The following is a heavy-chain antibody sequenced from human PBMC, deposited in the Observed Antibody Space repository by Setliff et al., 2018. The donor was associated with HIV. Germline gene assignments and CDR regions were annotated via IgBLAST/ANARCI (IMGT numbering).Heavy chain of an antibody. D-gene: IGHD6-19*01. CDR1: GGSISSSSDY. Sequence: NPSETLSLTCSVSGGSISSSSDYWVWIRQPPGKGLEWIGSIYYSGSVYYNPSLQSRVTISVDTPSNQFSLKLSSVTAADTALYYCARQNSGWGVGLYYFDYWGQGTLVTVSS. CDR2: IYYSGSV. CDR3: ARQNSGWGVGLYYFDY. V-gene: IGHV4-39*01. J-gene: IGHJ4*02.